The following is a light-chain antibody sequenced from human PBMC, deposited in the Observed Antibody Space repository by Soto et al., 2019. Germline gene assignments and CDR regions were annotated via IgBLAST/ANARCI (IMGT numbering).Light chain of an antibody. CDR1: SSDVGGYNY. Sequence: QSALTQPASVSGSPGQSITISCTGTSSDVGGYNYVSWYQQHPGKAPKLMIYDVSNRPSGVSNRFSGSKSGNTASLTISGLQAEDEADYYCSSYTSSSTWVFGTGTSSPS. CDR3: SSYTSSSTWV. CDR2: DVS. J-gene: IGLJ1*01. V-gene: IGLV2-14*01.